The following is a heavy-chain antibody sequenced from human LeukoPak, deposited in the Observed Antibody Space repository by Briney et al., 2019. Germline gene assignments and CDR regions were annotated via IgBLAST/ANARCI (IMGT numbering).Heavy chain of an antibody. J-gene: IGHJ4*02. CDR2: ISGGCNRV. Sequence: PGGSLRLSCAASGFTFTNYAMSWVRQAPGKGLERVSAISGGCNRVYYADSEKGRFPISRDNSKNTLYLQMNSLRAEHTAVYFCAPHPTRITMILGASNWGQGTLVTVSS. V-gene: IGHV3-23*01. CDR1: GFTFTNYA. CDR3: APHPTRITMILGASN. D-gene: IGHD3-22*01.